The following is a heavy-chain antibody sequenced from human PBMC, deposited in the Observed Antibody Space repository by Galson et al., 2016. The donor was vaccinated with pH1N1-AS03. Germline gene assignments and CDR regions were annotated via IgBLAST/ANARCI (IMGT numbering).Heavy chain of an antibody. Sequence: KGLEWIGYIFYSGSTFYNASLKSRVTISVDTSKNQFSLKLRSVTAADTAVYYCARLDSSGWYSVDYWGQGNMVIVSS. CDR3: ARLDSSGWYSVDY. J-gene: IGHJ4*02. V-gene: IGHV4-59*08. CDR2: IFYSGST. D-gene: IGHD6-19*01.